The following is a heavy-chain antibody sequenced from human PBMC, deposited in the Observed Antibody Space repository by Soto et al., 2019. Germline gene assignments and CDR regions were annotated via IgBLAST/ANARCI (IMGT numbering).Heavy chain of an antibody. CDR2: ISGSGGST. CDR1: GFTFSSYA. Sequence: EVQLLESGGGLVQPGGSLRLSCAASGFTFSSYAMSWVRQAPGKGLEWVSAISGSGGSTYYADSVQARFTISRDNSTNTLNLQMISVGAEDTAVYSRAKGVAWFGDFVYWGQGTLVTVSS. CDR3: AKGVAWFGDFVY. V-gene: IGHV3-23*01. J-gene: IGHJ4*02. D-gene: IGHD3-10*01.